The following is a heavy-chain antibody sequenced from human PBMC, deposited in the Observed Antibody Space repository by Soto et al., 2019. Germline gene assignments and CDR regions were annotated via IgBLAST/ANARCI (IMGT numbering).Heavy chain of an antibody. Sequence: ASVKVSCKASGYTFTSYGISWVRQAPGQGLEWMGWISAYNGNTNYAQKLQGRVTMTTDTSTSTAYMELRSLRSDDTAVYYCATNFDYGGNSGPPGFDPWGQGTLVTVSS. D-gene: IGHD4-17*01. CDR1: GYTFTSYG. CDR2: ISAYNGNT. V-gene: IGHV1-18*01. J-gene: IGHJ5*02. CDR3: ATNFDYGGNSGPPGFDP.